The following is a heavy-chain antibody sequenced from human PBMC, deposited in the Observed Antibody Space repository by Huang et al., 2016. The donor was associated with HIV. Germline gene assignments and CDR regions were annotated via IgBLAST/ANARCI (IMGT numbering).Heavy chain of an antibody. Sequence: EVQLVESGGGLVQPGGSLRLSCAASGFSISSYWMHWVREAPGKGLGWVSRISSDGSSTSYADSGKGLFTISRDNAKNTLYLQMNSLIAEDTAVYYCARDPRIQSWLNFFDYWGQGTLVSVSS. D-gene: IGHD3-22*01. CDR1: GFSISSYW. V-gene: IGHV3-74*01. CDR2: ISSDGSST. J-gene: IGHJ4*02. CDR3: ARDPRIQSWLNFFDY.